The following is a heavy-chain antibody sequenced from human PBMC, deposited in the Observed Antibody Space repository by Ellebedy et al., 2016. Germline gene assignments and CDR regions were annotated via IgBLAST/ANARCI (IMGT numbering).Heavy chain of an antibody. CDR2: IIPIFGTA. CDR1: GGTFSSYA. V-gene: IGHV1-69*13. CDR3: ASCVTMVRGVIKRRPYYYGMDV. J-gene: IGHJ6*02. D-gene: IGHD3-10*01. Sequence: SVKVSCXASGGTFSSYAISWVRQAPGQGLEWMGGIIPIFGTANYAQKFQGRVTITADESTSTAYMELSSLRSEDTAVYYCASCVTMVRGVIKRRPYYYGMDVWGQGTTVTVSS.